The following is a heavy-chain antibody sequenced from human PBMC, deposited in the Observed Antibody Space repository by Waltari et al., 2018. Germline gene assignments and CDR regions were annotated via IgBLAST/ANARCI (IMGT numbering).Heavy chain of an antibody. CDR3: ARLCLGCPFDY. CDR2: ISYSGST. D-gene: IGHD6-19*01. V-gene: IGHV4-39*01. Sequence: QLQLQESGPGLLKPSETLSLTCTVPGGSISRSPYYWGWIRQPPGKGLEWIGSISYSGSTYYTPSFKSRITISVDTSKNQFSLKLSSVIAADTAVYYCARLCLGCPFDYWGQGTLVTVSS. CDR1: GGSISRSPYY. J-gene: IGHJ4*02.